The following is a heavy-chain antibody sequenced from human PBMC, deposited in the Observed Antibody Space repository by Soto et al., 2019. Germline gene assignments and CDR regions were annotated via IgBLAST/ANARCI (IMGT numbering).Heavy chain of an antibody. CDR2: IYPSVSS. V-gene: IGHV4-38-2*02. Sequence: SETLSLTCSVAGFAISRGYYCSWVRQPPGKGLEWIGSIYPSVSSYHDPSLETRVRLSIDTSKNQFTLNLTSVTAADTALYYCAREKVGTTFFDNWGQGIQVTVSS. D-gene: IGHD1-1*01. CDR1: GFAISRGYY. J-gene: IGHJ4*02. CDR3: AREKVGTTFFDN.